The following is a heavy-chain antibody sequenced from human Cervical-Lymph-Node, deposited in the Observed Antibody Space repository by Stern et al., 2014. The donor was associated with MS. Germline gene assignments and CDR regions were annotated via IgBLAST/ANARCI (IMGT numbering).Heavy chain of an antibody. CDR1: GFQFDDFA. CDR3: AKDVSYSSPNYFDS. D-gene: IGHD6-6*01. J-gene: IGHJ4*02. Sequence: EVQLVESGGGLVQPGRSLRLSCAASGFQFDDFAMHWVRQVPGKGLEWVSGVSWNSGRIDYADSVRGRFTISRDNARNSVYLQMNSLRSEDTALYFCAKDVSYSSPNYFDSWGQGTLVTVSS. CDR2: VSWNSGRI. V-gene: IGHV3-9*01.